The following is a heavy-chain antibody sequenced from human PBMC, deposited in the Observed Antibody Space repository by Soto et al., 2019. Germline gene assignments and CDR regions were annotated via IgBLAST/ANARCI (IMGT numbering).Heavy chain of an antibody. Sequence: GGSLRLSCAASGFTLSSYWMSWVRQAPGKGLEWVANIKQDGSEKYYVDSVKGRFTISRDNAKNSLYLQMNSLRAEDTAVYYCARDGSGEQLVLLPSDYWGQGTLVTVSS. CDR2: IKQDGSEK. CDR3: ARDGSGEQLVLLPSDY. J-gene: IGHJ4*02. D-gene: IGHD6-6*01. CDR1: GFTLSSYW. V-gene: IGHV3-7*01.